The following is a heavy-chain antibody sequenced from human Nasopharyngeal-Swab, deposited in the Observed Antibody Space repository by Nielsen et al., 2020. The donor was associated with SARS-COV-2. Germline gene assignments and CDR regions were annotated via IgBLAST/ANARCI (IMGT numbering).Heavy chain of an antibody. D-gene: IGHD3-10*01. CDR3: ASFASSTMVRGVDGVDAFDI. Sequence: ASVKVSCKASGYTFTSYYMHWVRQAPGQGLEWMGIINPSGGSTSYAQKFQGRVTMTRYTSTSTVYMELSSLRSEDTAVYYCASFASSTMVRGVDGVDAFDIWGQGTMVTVSS. CDR2: INPSGGST. J-gene: IGHJ3*02. V-gene: IGHV1-46*01. CDR1: GYTFTSYY.